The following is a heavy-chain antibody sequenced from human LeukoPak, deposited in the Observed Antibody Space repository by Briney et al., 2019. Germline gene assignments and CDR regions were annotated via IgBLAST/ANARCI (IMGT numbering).Heavy chain of an antibody. D-gene: IGHD3-9*01. CDR3: AKWGDNDVLTGYYVPDY. CDR1: GFTFSNYA. Sequence: GASLRLSCAASGFTFSNYAMSWVRQAPGKRLEWVSAILGSGGSTYYADSVKGRFTVSRDNSKSTLYLQMNGQRAEDTALYYCAKWGDNDVLTGYYVPDYWGQGTLVTVSS. V-gene: IGHV3-23*01. CDR2: ILGSGGST. J-gene: IGHJ4*02.